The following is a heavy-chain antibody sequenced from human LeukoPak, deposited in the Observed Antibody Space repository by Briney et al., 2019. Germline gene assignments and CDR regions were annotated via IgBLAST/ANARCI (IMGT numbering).Heavy chain of an antibody. J-gene: IGHJ4*02. CDR1: GYTFTNNA. Sequence: ASVKVSCKTSGYTFTNNAVHWVRQAPGQRLEFVGWINVGNGDTQYSQKFQGRVTITRDASASTAYMELSSLRSEDTAVYYCARAEPVRGASFDYWGQGTLVTVSS. D-gene: IGHD3-10*02. CDR3: ARAEPVRGASFDY. V-gene: IGHV1-3*01. CDR2: INVGNGDT.